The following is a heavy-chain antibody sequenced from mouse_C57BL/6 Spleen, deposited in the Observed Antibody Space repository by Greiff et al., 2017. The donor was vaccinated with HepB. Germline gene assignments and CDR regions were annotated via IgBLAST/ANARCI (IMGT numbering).Heavy chain of an antibody. CDR1: GYTFTEYT. Sequence: QVHVKQSGAELVKPGASVKLSCKASGYTFTEYTIHWVKQRSGQGLEWIGWFYPGSGSIKYNEKFKDKATLTADKSSRPVYMELSRLTSEDSAVYFCARHEDRFYGSSRYAMDYWGQGTSVTVSS. D-gene: IGHD1-1*01. CDR2: FYPGSGSI. V-gene: IGHV1-62-2*01. J-gene: IGHJ4*01. CDR3: ARHEDRFYGSSRYAMDY.